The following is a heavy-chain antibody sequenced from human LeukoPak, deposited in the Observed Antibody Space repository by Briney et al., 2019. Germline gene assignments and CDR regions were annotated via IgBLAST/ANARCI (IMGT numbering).Heavy chain of an antibody. CDR3: AKSRVEGSLYFFDC. CDR2: ISGSDGRT. J-gene: IGHJ4*02. CDR1: GFTFSSNA. D-gene: IGHD3-3*01. V-gene: IGHV3-23*01. Sequence: GGSLRLSCAVSGFTFSSNAMIWVRQAPGKGLEWVSAISGSDGRTYYADSVKGRFTISRDNSKNTLYLQMNSLRAEDTAVYSCAKSRVEGSLYFFDCWGQGTLVTVSS.